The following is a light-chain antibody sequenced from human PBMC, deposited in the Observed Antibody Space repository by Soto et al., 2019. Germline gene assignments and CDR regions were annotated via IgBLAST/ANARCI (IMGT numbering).Light chain of an antibody. J-gene: IGLJ1*01. CDR1: SIDVGSYNL. CDR2: EGS. V-gene: IGLV2-23*01. CDR3: CSYAGRDYV. Sequence: QSVLTQPASVSGAPGQSITISCTGTSIDVGSYNLFSWYQQHPGKAPKLMIYEGSKRPSGVSNRFSGSKSGNTASLTISGLQAEDEADYYCCSYAGRDYVFGTGTKVTVL.